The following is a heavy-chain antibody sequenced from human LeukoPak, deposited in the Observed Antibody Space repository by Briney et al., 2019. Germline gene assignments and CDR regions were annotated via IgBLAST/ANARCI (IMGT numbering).Heavy chain of an antibody. J-gene: IGHJ4*02. V-gene: IGHV3-23*01. CDR2: ISGRGSNT. CDR3: AKDRATTIGENFDY. Sequence: GGSLRLSCAASGFTFSSYAMSWVRQAPGKGLEWVSAISGRGSNTYHADTVKGRFTISRDNSKNTLYLQMNSLRAEDTAVYYCAKDRATTIGENFDYWGQGTLVTVSS. CDR1: GFTFSSYA. D-gene: IGHD1-26*01.